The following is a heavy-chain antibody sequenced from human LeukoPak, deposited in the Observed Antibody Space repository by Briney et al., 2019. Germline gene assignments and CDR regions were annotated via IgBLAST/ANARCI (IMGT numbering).Heavy chain of an antibody. Sequence: GGSLRLSCAASGFTFSDYYMSWIRQAPGKGLEWVSYISSSGSTIYYADSVKGRFTISRDNAKNSLYLQMNSLRAEDTAVCYCARHSAHSSTNDAFDMWGQGTLVIVSS. V-gene: IGHV3-11*01. CDR1: GFTFSDYY. D-gene: IGHD6-13*01. CDR3: ARHSAHSSTNDAFDM. J-gene: IGHJ3*02. CDR2: ISSSGSTI.